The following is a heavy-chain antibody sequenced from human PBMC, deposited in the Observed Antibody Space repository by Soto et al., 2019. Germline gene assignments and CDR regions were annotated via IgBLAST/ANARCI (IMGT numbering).Heavy chain of an antibody. CDR1: GFTFSSHA. Sequence: GGSLRLSCVASGFTFSSHAMSWVRQVPGKGLEWVSTISDAAGSAYYVDSVKGRFTISRDNSKKTLYLQMNSLRAEDSAVYYCARPYGGKIGDAPDLWGPGTMVTVS. J-gene: IGHJ3*01. D-gene: IGHD4-17*01. CDR2: ISDAAGSA. CDR3: ARPYGGKIGDAPDL. V-gene: IGHV3-23*01.